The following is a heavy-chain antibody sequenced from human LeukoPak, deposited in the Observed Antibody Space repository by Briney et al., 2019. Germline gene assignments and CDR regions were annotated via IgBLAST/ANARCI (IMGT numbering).Heavy chain of an antibody. V-gene: IGHV1-46*01. J-gene: IGHJ6*04. CDR3: ASGGLYCSSTSCYNRRIMDV. CDR1: GYTFTSYY. CDR2: INPSGGST. D-gene: IGHD2-2*02. Sequence: GASVKVSCKASGYTFTSYYMHWVRQAPGQGLEWMGMINPSGGSTSYAQKFQGRVTMTRDTSTSTVYMELSSLRSEDTAVYYCASGGLYCSSTSCYNRRIMDVWGKGTTVTVSS.